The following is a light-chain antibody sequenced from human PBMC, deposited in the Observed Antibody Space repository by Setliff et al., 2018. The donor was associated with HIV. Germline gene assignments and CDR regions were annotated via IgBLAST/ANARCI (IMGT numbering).Light chain of an antibody. J-gene: IGLJ1*01. CDR1: KLGEKY. CDR2: EDS. V-gene: IGLV3-1*01. Sequence: SYELTQPPSVSVSPGQTASITCSGDKLGEKYACWYQQKPGQSPVLVVYEDSKRPSGIPERFSGSNSGNTATLAISRVEAGDEADYYCQVWDSSSDHHVFGTGTKVTVL. CDR3: QVWDSSSDHHV.